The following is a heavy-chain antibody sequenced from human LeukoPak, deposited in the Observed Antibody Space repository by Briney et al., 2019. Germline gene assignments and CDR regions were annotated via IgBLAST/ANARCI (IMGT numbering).Heavy chain of an antibody. D-gene: IGHD4-11*01. CDR3: ARMTNDAFDI. J-gene: IGHJ3*02. CDR1: GGTFSSYD. CDR2: MNPNSGNT. V-gene: IGHV1-8*03. Sequence: ASVKVSCKASGGTFSSYDINWVRQAPGQGLEWMGWMNPNSGNTGYAQKFQGRVTITRNTSISTAYMELSSLRSEDTAVYYCARMTNDAFDIWGQGTMVTVSS.